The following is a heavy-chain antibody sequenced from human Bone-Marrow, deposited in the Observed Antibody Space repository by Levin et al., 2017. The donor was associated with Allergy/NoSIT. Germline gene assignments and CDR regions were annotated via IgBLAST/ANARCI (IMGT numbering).Heavy chain of an antibody. CDR2: MFFSGTNY. V-gene: IGHV4-59*12. D-gene: IGHD3-10*01. CDR3: ARRKVSGYHAFDI. Sequence: ASETLSLTCTVSGASIRDDYWSWIRQSPGGELEWIGNMFFSGTNYNYNPSLRSRVTMSMHTSQNQFSLRVTSVTAADTGVYFCARRKVSGYHAFDIWGHGTQVTVSS. CDR1: GASIRDDY. J-gene: IGHJ3*02.